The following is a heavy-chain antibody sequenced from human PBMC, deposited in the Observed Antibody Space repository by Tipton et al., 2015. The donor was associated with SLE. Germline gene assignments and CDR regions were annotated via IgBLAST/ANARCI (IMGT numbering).Heavy chain of an antibody. CDR1: GGSISSSSYY. CDR3: ATAGITGTTGYFDY. V-gene: IGHV4-39*01. D-gene: IGHD1-14*01. CDR2: IYYSGST. Sequence: TLSLTCTVSGGSISSSSYYWGWIRPPPGKGLEWIGSIYYSGSTYYNPSLKSRVTISVDTSKNQFSLKLSSVTAADTAVYYCATAGITGTTGYFDYWGQGTLVTVSS. J-gene: IGHJ4*02.